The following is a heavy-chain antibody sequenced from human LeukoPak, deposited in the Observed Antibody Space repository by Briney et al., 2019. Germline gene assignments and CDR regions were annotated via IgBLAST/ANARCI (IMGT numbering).Heavy chain of an antibody. D-gene: IGHD2-2*01. Sequence: SETLSLTCTVSGYSISSGYYWGWIWQPPGKGLEWIGSIYHSGSTYYNPSLKSRVTISVDTSKNQFSLKLSSVTAADTAVYYCARNRYCSSTSCYSWFDPWGQGTLVTVPS. V-gene: IGHV4-38-2*02. CDR3: ARNRYCSSTSCYSWFDP. CDR1: GYSISSGYY. CDR2: IYHSGST. J-gene: IGHJ5*02.